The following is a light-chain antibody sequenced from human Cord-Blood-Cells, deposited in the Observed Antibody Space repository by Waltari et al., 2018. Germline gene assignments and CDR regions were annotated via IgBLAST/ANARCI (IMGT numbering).Light chain of an antibody. CDR1: SSDVGGYNY. V-gene: IGLV2-14*01. CDR3: SSYTSSSTLV. J-gene: IGLJ3*02. Sequence: QSALTQPASVSGSPGQPITISSTGTSSDVGGYNYASWYQQHPGKAPKLMIYDVSKRPSGVSNRFSGSKSGNTASLTISGLQAEDEADYYCSSYTSSSTLVFGGGTKLTVL. CDR2: DVS.